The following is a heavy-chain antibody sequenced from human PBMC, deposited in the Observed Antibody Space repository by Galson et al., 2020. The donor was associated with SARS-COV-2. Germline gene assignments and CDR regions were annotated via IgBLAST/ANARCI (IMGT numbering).Heavy chain of an antibody. CDR2: IYYSGST. CDR3: ARAKRITIFGVVNWFDP. Sequence: ETSETLSLTCTVSGGSISSGDYYWSWIRQPPGKGLEWTGYIYYSGSTYYNPSLKSRVTISVDTSKNQFSLKLSSVTAADTAVYYCARAKRITIFGVVNWFDPWGQGTLVTVSS. D-gene: IGHD3-3*01. CDR1: GGSISSGDYY. V-gene: IGHV4-30-4*01. J-gene: IGHJ5*02.